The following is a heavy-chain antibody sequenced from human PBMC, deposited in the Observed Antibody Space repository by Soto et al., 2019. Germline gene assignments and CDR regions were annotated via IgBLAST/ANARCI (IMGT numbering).Heavy chain of an antibody. CDR3: AKGSPDSLCYHFFFDY. Sequence: EVQLLESGGGLVQPGGSLRLSCAASGFTFSNYGMSWVRQAPGKGLEWVSAISGSGADTNYADSVKGRFTISRDNSKILLFLQMNSLRAEDTAVYYCAKGSPDSLCYHFFFDYWGQGTLVTVSS. CDR2: ISGSGADT. V-gene: IGHV3-23*01. J-gene: IGHJ4*02. CDR1: GFTFSNYG. D-gene: IGHD3-3*02.